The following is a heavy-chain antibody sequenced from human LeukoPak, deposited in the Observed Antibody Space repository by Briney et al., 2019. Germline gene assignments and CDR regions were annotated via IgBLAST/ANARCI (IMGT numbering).Heavy chain of an antibody. CDR2: INHSGST. CDR3: ARIGYDSSGFMASDI. D-gene: IGHD3-22*01. J-gene: IGHJ3*02. Sequence: SQTLSLTCTVSGGSISSGGYYWSWIRQPPGKGLEWIGEINHSGSTNYNPSLKSRVTISVDTSKNQFSLKLSSVTAADTAVYYCARIGYDSSGFMASDIWGQGTMVTVSS. V-gene: IGHV4-30-2*01. CDR1: GGSISSGGYY.